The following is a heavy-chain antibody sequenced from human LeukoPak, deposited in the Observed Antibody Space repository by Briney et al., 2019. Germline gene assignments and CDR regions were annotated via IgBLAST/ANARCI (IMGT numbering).Heavy chain of an antibody. V-gene: IGHV4-59*01. J-gene: IGHJ4*02. Sequence: SETLSLTCAVSGGSISSYYWSWIRQPPGKGLEWIGLFYYSGSTNYNPSLKSRVTISVDTSKNHFSLKLSPVTAADTAVYYCARGPGGYSYGYYFDYWGQGTLVTVSS. CDR1: GGSISSYY. CDR3: ARGPGGYSYGYYFDY. D-gene: IGHD5-18*01. CDR2: FYYSGST.